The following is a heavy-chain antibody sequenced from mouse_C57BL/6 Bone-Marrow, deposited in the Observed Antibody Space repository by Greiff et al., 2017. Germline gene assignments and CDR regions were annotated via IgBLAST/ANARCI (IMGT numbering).Heavy chain of an antibody. CDR3: AHGNYFSWYFAV. D-gene: IGHD2-1*01. CDR2: IDPNSGGT. CDR1: GYTFNSSG. V-gene: IGHV1-72*01. J-gene: IGHJ1*03. Sequence: QVQLQQPGAELVKPGASVQLSCKASGYTFNSSGMHWVKQRPGRGLVWIGRIDPNSGGTKYNEKFKSKATLTVDKPSSTAYMQLSSRTSEAAAVYYCAHGNYFSWYFAVWGTGTTVTVSS.